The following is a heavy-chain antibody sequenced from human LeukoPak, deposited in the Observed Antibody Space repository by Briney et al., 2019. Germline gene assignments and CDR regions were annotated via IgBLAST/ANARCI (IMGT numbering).Heavy chain of an antibody. CDR3: AKDSMVRGVIGY. J-gene: IGHJ4*02. CDR1: GFTFSSYA. CDR2: ISGSGGTT. D-gene: IGHD3-10*01. Sequence: GGSLRLSCAVSGFTFSSYAMSWVRQAPGKGLEWVSGISGSGGTTYYAESVKGRFTISRDNSKNTLYLQMNSLRAEDTAVYYCAKDSMVRGVIGYWGQGTLVTVSS. V-gene: IGHV3-23*01.